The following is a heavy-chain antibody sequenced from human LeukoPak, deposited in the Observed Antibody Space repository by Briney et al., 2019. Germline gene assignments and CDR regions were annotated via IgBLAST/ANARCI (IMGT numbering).Heavy chain of an antibody. J-gene: IGHJ4*02. V-gene: IGHV1-2*02. Sequence: ASVKVSCKASGYTFNDYYLHWVRQAPGQGLGWMGWINPNNGGIKYAQKFQGRVTMTRDTSISTAYMELSSLKSDDTAVYYCANDCGGDCYSRYWGQGTLVTVSS. CDR2: INPNNGGI. CDR1: GYTFNDYY. D-gene: IGHD2-21*02. CDR3: ANDCGGDCYSRY.